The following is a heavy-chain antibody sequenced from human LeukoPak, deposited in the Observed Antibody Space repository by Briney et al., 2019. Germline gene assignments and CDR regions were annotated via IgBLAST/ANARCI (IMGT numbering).Heavy chain of an antibody. CDR3: ARALGSYLSFDY. CDR2: IIPIFGTA. J-gene: IGHJ4*02. V-gene: IGHV1-69*13. CDR1: GGTFSSYA. Sequence: ASVKVSCKASGGTFSSYAISWVRQAPGQGLEWMGGIIPIFGTANYAQKFQGRVTITADESTSTAYMELSSLRSEDTAVYYCARALGSYLSFDYWGRGTLVTVSS. D-gene: IGHD3-16*02.